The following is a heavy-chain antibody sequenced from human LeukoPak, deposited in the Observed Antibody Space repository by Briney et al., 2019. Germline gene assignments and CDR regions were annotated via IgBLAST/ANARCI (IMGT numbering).Heavy chain of an antibody. CDR3: AKAFTPMVRGVILLS. CDR1: GFTFSSYW. Sequence: GGSLRLSCAASGFTFSSYWMSWVRQAPGKGLEWVANIKQDGSASYYVDSVKGRFTIPRDNAKNSLYLQMNSLRAEDTALYYCAKAFTPMVRGVILLSWGQGTLVTVSS. V-gene: IGHV3-7*03. CDR2: IKQDGSAS. J-gene: IGHJ4*02. D-gene: IGHD3-10*01.